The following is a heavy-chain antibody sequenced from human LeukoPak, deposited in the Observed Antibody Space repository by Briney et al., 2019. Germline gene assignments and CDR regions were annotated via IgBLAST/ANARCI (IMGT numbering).Heavy chain of an antibody. D-gene: IGHD1-26*01. CDR3: ARGGDEVGAPDY. CDR1: GGSFSGYY. Sequence: SETLSLTCAVYGGSFSGYYWSWIRQPPGKGLEWIGEINHSGSTNYNPSLKSRVTLSVDTSKNQFSLKLSSGTAADTAVYYCARGGDEVGAPDYWGQGTLVTVSS. CDR2: INHSGST. V-gene: IGHV4-34*01. J-gene: IGHJ4*02.